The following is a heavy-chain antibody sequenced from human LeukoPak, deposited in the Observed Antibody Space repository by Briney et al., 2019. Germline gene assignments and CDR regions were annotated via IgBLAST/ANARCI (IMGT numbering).Heavy chain of an antibody. Sequence: SVKVSCKASGGTFSSYAISWVRQAPGQGLEWMGRIIPILGIANYAQKFQGRVTMTRDTSISTAYMELSRLRSDDTAVYYCARGGRYYDSSGYYYPWGQGTLVTVSS. D-gene: IGHD3-22*01. J-gene: IGHJ5*02. CDR1: GGTFSSYA. CDR3: ARGGRYYDSSGYYYP. V-gene: IGHV1-69*04. CDR2: IIPILGIA.